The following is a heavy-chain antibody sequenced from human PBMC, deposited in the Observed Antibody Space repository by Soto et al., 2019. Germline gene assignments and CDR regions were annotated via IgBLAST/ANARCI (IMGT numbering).Heavy chain of an antibody. J-gene: IGHJ5*02. CDR3: ASRSYTSKIRWFDP. CDR2: INHSGST. CDR1: GGSFSGYY. V-gene: IGHV4-34*01. D-gene: IGHD6-13*01. Sequence: QVQLQQWGAGLLKPSETLSLTCAVYGGSFSGYYWSWIRQPPGKGLEWIGEINHSGSTNYNPSLKSRVTISVDTSKNQFSLKLSSVTAAATAVYYCASRSYTSKIRWFDPWGQGTLVTVSS.